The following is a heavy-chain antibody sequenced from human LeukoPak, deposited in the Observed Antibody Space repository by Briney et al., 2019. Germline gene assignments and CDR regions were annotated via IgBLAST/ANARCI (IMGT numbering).Heavy chain of an antibody. V-gene: IGHV3-11*04. D-gene: IGHD3-3*01. CDR2: ISSSGSTI. Sequence: PGGSLRLACAASGFTFSDYYMSWIRQAPGKGLEWVSYISSSGSTIYYADSVKGRFTISRDNAKNSLYLQMNSLRAEDTAVYYCAAKYYDFWSGYYDWGKGTLVTVSS. CDR1: GFTFSDYY. J-gene: IGHJ4*02. CDR3: AAKYYDFWSGYYD.